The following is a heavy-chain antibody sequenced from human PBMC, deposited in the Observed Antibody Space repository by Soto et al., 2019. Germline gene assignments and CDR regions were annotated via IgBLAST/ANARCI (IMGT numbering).Heavy chain of an antibody. D-gene: IGHD2-21*02. J-gene: IGHJ3*02. CDR1: GYTLTELS. Sequence: QVQLVQSGAEVKKPGASVKVSCKVSGYTLTELSMHWVRQAPGKGLEWMGGFDPEDGETIYAQKFQGRVTMTEDKSTDTAYMELSSLRSEDTAVYYCSTAGYGGNSLTAFDIWGQGTMVTVSS. V-gene: IGHV1-24*01. CDR3: STAGYGGNSLTAFDI. CDR2: FDPEDGET.